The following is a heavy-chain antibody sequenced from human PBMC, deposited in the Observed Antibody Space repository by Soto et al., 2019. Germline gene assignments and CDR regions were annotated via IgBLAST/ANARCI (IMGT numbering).Heavy chain of an antibody. CDR1: RYSLNIYV. Sequence: GVSAKICRTASRYSLNIYVVDGVFKAPGQRLEWMGWINAGNGNTKYSQKFQGRVTITRDTSASTAYMELSSLRSEDTAVYYCARGRPDSSGYYRFHWGQGTLLTVSS. J-gene: IGHJ4*02. V-gene: IGHV1-3*01. CDR3: ARGRPDSSGYYRFH. CDR2: INAGNGNT. D-gene: IGHD3-22*01.